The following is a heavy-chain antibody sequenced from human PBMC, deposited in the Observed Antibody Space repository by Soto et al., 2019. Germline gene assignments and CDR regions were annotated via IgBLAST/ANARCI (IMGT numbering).Heavy chain of an antibody. CDR3: ARDLDSSSRAAYYYGMDV. V-gene: IGHV1-69*13. CDR2: IIPIFGTA. D-gene: IGHD6-6*01. J-gene: IGHJ6*02. CDR1: GGTFSSYA. Sequence: SVKVSCKASGGTFSSYAISWVRQAPGQGLEWMGGIIPIFGTANYAQKFQGRVTITADESTSTAYMELSSLRSEDTAVYYCARDLDSSSRAAYYYGMDVWGQGTTVTVSS.